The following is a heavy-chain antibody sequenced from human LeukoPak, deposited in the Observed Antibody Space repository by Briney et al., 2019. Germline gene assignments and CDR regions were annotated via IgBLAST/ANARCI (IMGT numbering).Heavy chain of an antibody. CDR1: GGSFSGYY. Sequence: SETLSLTCAVYGGSFSGYYWSWIRQPPGKGLEWLGDINHSGSTNHNPSLKSRVTISVDTSKNQFSLKLSSVTAADTAVYYCASGEVVAPADTDITSGMDVWGQGTTVTVSS. CDR2: INHSGST. D-gene: IGHD2-2*01. CDR3: ASGEVVAPADTDITSGMDV. V-gene: IGHV4-34*01. J-gene: IGHJ6*02.